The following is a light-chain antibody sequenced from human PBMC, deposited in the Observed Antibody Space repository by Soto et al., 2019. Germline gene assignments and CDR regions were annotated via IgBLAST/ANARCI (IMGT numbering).Light chain of an antibody. Sequence: QSVLTQPASVSGSPGLSITISCTGTSNDVGGYDYVSWYRQHPDRAPRLLIYEVTNRPSGISDRFSGSKSGNTASLTIAGLQPDDEGDYYCCSYAGGRTFVVFGGGTKLTVL. CDR1: SNDVGGYDY. CDR3: CSYAGGRTFVV. J-gene: IGLJ3*02. CDR2: EVT. V-gene: IGLV2-14*01.